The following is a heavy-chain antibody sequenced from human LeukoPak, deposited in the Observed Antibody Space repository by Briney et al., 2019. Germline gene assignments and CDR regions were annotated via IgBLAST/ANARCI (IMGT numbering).Heavy chain of an antibody. CDR2: MNPNSGKT. J-gene: IGHJ3*02. CDR3: ARGAYDILTGPNDAFDI. Sequence: GASVKVSCKASGYTYTSSDINWVRQATGQGLEWMGWMNPNSGKTGYAQKFQGRVTITRNTSISTAYMELSSLRSEDTAVYYCARGAYDILTGPNDAFDIWGQGTMVTVSS. D-gene: IGHD3-9*01. CDR1: GYTYTSSD. V-gene: IGHV1-8*03.